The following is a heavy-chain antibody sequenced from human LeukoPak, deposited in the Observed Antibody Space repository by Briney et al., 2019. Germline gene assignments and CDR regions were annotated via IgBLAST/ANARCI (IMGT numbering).Heavy chain of an antibody. CDR3: ARTYYYDSSGYPFDY. V-gene: IGHV3-74*01. J-gene: IGHJ4*02. D-gene: IGHD3-22*01. Sequence: GGSLRLSCAASGFTFSSYWMHWVRQAPGKGLVWVSRINSDGSSTSYADSVKGRFTISRDNAKNTLYLQMNSLRAEDTAVYYYARTYYYDSSGYPFDYWGQGTLVTVSS. CDR1: GFTFSSYW. CDR2: INSDGSST.